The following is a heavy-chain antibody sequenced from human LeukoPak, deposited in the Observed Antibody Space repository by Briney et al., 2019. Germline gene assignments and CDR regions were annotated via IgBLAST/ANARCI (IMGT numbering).Heavy chain of an antibody. CDR2: INPNSGDT. CDR1: GYTFTGYY. V-gene: IGHV1-2*02. CDR3: ARDGPLQPIDY. D-gene: IGHD6-13*01. Sequence: ASVKVSCKASGYTFTGYYLHWVRHAPGQGLEWMGWINPNSGDTNYAQKFQGRVTMTRDTSINTAYMELSRLRSDDTAVYYCARDGPLQPIDYWGQGTLVTVSS. J-gene: IGHJ4*02.